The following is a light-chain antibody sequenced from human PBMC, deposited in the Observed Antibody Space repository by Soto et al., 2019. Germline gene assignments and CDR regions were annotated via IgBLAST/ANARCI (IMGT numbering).Light chain of an antibody. CDR1: SSDVGGYNY. V-gene: IGLV2-11*01. CDR2: DVS. Sequence: QSALTQPRSVSGSPGQSVTISCTGTSSDVGGYNYVSWYQQHPGKAPKLMIYDVSKRPSGVPDRYSGSKSGNTASLTISGLAAEEEADYYCCSYGGSYTVVFGGGTQLTVL. CDR3: CSYGGSYTVV. J-gene: IGLJ2*01.